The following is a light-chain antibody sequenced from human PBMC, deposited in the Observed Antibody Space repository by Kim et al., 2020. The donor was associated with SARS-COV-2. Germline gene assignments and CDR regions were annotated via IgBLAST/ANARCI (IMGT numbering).Light chain of an antibody. J-gene: IGKJ1*01. Sequence: EIVLTQSPGTLSLSPGERATLSCRASQSISSNYLAWYQQKPGQAPRILIYDASSRATGIPDRFSGSGSGTDFILTISRLEPEDFAVYYCQQYGTSPRTFGQGTKVDIK. V-gene: IGKV3-20*01. CDR1: QSISSNY. CDR3: QQYGTSPRT. CDR2: DAS.